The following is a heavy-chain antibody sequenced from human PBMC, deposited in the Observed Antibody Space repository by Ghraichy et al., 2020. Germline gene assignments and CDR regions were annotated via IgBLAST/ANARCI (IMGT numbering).Heavy chain of an antibody. D-gene: IGHD2-15*01. J-gene: IGHJ3*02. Sequence: GGSLRLSCVVSGLTFSGNSMSWVRQAPGKGLEWVSVIYSGGDTYYSGSVKGRFTISRDNSKNTLYLQMNSLRAEDTAVYYCTRVAFSHPYSQAFDMWGQGTVVAVSS. CDR1: GLTFSGNS. CDR2: IYSGGDT. CDR3: TRVAFSHPYSQAFDM. V-gene: IGHV3-66*01.